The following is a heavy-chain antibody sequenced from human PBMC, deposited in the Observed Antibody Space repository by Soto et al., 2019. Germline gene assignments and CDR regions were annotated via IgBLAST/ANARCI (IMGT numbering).Heavy chain of an antibody. D-gene: IGHD1-1*01. CDR1: GYTFNSYG. V-gene: IGHV1-18*01. Sequence: GASVKVSCKASGYTFNSYGISWVRQAPGQGLEWMGWISAYNGNTNYAQKLQGRVTMTTDTSTSTAYMELSSLRSEDTAVYYCASSPNEGVYYYYYMDVWGKGTTVTVSS. CDR2: ISAYNGNT. J-gene: IGHJ6*03. CDR3: ASSPNEGVYYYYYMDV.